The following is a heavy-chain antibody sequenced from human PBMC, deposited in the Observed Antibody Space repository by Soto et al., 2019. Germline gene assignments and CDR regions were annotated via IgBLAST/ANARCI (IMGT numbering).Heavy chain of an antibody. Sequence: QVQLVQSGAEVKKPGASVKVSCKASGYTFTSYYMHWVRQAPGQGLEWMGIINPSGGSTSYAQKFQGRVTMPRDTSTSTVYMELSSLRSEDTAVYYCARDLGGQPCGDCWGQGTLVTVSS. J-gene: IGHJ4*02. CDR3: ARDLGGQPCGDC. CDR2: INPSGGST. D-gene: IGHD1-26*01. CDR1: GYTFTSYY. V-gene: IGHV1-46*01.